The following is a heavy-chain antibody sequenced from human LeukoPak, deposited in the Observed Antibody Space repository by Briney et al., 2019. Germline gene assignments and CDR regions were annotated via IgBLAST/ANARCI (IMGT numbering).Heavy chain of an antibody. V-gene: IGHV3-23*01. J-gene: IGHJ4*02. CDR1: GFTFRDFG. D-gene: IGHD3-16*01. CDR3: VKGPYYESPALDS. Sequence: GGSLRPSCAASGFTFRDFGMNWVRQTPEKGLEWITHINGGGDSTHYADSAKGRFTISRDNSQNTLYVQMNSLRAEDSALYYCVKGPYYESPALDSWGQGTLVTVSS. CDR2: INGGGDST.